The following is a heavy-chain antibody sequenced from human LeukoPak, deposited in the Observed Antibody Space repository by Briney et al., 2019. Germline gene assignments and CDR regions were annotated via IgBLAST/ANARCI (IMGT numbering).Heavy chain of an antibody. CDR1: GFTFSSYG. D-gene: IGHD6-19*01. CDR3: AKITGGRGWYEGPFDY. V-gene: IGHV3-23*01. J-gene: IGHJ4*02. CDR2: ISGSGGST. Sequence: GGSLRLSCAASGFTFSSYGMSWVRQAPGKGLEWVSAISGSGGSTYYADSVKGRFTISRDNSKNTLYLQMNSLRAEDTAVYYCAKITGGRGWYEGPFDYWGQGTLVTVSS.